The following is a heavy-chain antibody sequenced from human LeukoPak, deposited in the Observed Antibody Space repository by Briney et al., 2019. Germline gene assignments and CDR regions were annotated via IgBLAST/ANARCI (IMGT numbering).Heavy chain of an antibody. V-gene: IGHV1-18*01. CDR2: ISTYNGNT. CDR1: GYTFTNYG. J-gene: IGHJ4*02. CDR3: ASNKYTAAYGSGSYPLDY. D-gene: IGHD3-10*01. Sequence: ASVNVSCKASGYTFTNYGINWVRQAPGQGLEWMGWISTYNGNTNYSQKLQGRVTMTTDTSMRTAYMELRSLRSDDTAVYYCASNKYTAAYGSGSYPLDYWGQGTLVTVSS.